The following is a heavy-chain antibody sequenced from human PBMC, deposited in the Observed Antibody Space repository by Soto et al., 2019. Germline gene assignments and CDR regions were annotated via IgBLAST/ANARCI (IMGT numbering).Heavy chain of an antibody. CDR1: GFTFSSYD. CDR3: ARGGLGYCTNGVCFGFDP. Sequence: LGLSCAASGFTFSSYDMHWVRQATGKGLEWVSAIGTAGDTYYPGSVKGRFTISRENAKNSLYLQMNSLRAGDTAVYYCARGGLGYCTNGVCFGFDPWGQGTLVTVSS. D-gene: IGHD2-8*01. J-gene: IGHJ5*02. CDR2: IGTAGDT. V-gene: IGHV3-13*01.